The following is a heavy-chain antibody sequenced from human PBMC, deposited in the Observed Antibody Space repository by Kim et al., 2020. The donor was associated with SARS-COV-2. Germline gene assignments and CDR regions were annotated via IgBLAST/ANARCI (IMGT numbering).Heavy chain of an antibody. CDR1: GFTFGDYA. J-gene: IGHJ4*02. V-gene: IGHV3-49*04. Sequence: GGSLRLSCTASGFTFGDYAMSWVRQAPGKGLEWVGFIRSKAYGGTTEYAASVKGRFTISRDDSKSIAYLQMNSLKTEDTAVYYCTRDGTYYYDSSGYYYWGQGTLVTVSS. CDR2: IRSKAYGGTT. CDR3: TRDGTYYYDSSGYYY. D-gene: IGHD3-22*01.